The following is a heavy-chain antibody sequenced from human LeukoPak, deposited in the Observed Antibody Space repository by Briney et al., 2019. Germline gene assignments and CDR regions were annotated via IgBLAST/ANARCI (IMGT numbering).Heavy chain of an antibody. CDR1: GFTFSSYW. V-gene: IGHV3-7*03. CDR2: IKQDGSEK. Sequence: GGSLRLSCAASGFTFSSYWMSWVRQAPGKGLEWVANIKQDGSEKYYVDSVKGRFTISRDNSKNTLYLQMNSLRAEDTAVYYCAKAPVVTATTPFDYWGQGTLVTVSS. CDR3: AKAPVVTATTPFDY. J-gene: IGHJ4*02. D-gene: IGHD2-21*02.